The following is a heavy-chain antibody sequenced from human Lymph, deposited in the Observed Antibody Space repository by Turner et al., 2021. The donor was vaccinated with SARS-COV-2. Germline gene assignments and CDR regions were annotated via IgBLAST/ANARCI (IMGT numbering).Heavy chain of an antibody. J-gene: IGHJ4*02. Sequence: QVQLVESGGGVVQPGRSLRLSPAASGFTFSSYGMHWVRQARGKGLEWVGVKWYDGSNKYYADSVKGRFTITRDNSKNTLYLQMNSLRAEDTAVYYCARDLRFGELPAADHWGQGTLVTVSS. CDR2: KWYDGSNK. CDR1: GFTFSSYG. V-gene: IGHV3-33*01. D-gene: IGHD3-10*01. CDR3: ARDLRFGELPAADH.